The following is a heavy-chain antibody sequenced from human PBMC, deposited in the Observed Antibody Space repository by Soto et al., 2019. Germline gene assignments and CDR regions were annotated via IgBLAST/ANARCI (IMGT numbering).Heavy chain of an antibody. Sequence: PGGSLRLSCVASGFTFGSYAMHWVRQAPGKGMAWVAGISYHGSNEYYSDSVKGRFTLSSDNSNSTLYLQMNSLRSEDTAVYYFSIYPESSGSCAIDFWCQGPLVSGSS. V-gene: IGHV3-30-3*01. CDR1: GFTFGSYA. D-gene: IGHD3-22*01. J-gene: IGHJ4*02. CDR2: ISYHGSNE. CDR3: SIYPESSGSCAIDF.